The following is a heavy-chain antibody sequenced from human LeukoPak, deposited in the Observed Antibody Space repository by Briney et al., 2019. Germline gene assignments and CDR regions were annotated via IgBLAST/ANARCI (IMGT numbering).Heavy chain of an antibody. V-gene: IGHV3-23*01. CDR1: GFTFSSYA. Sequence: PGGPLRLSCAASGFTFSSYAMSWVRQAPGKGLEWVSAISGSGGSTYYADSLKGRFTISRDNSKNTLYLQMSSLTAEDTAVYYCAKECGRDYDDRAFDIWGQGTMVTVSS. D-gene: IGHD3-22*01. J-gene: IGHJ3*02. CDR3: AKECGRDYDDRAFDI. CDR2: ISGSGGST.